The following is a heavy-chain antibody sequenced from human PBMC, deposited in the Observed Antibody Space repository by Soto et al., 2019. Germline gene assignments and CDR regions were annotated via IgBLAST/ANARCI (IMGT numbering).Heavy chain of an antibody. D-gene: IGHD6-6*01. CDR3: ARDRWSSSGIWFDP. V-gene: IGHV4-59*01. Sequence: SETLSLTCTVPGGSISSYYWSWIRQPPGKGLEWIGYIYYSGSTNYNPSLKSRVTISVDTSKNQFSLKLSSVTAADTAVYYCARDRWSSSGIWFDPWGQGTLVTVSS. CDR2: IYYSGST. CDR1: GGSISSYY. J-gene: IGHJ5*02.